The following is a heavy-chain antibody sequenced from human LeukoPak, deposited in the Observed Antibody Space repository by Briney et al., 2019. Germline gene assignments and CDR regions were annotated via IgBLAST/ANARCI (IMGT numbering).Heavy chain of an antibody. Sequence: ASVKVSCKASRYTFTSYGISWVRQAPGQGLEWMGWISAYNGNTNYAQKLQGRVTMTTDTSTSTAYMELRSLRSDDTAVYYCARDLHYYGSWYRFDPWGQGTLVAVSS. V-gene: IGHV1-18*01. D-gene: IGHD3-10*01. J-gene: IGHJ5*02. CDR1: RYTFTSYG. CDR3: ARDLHYYGSWYRFDP. CDR2: ISAYNGNT.